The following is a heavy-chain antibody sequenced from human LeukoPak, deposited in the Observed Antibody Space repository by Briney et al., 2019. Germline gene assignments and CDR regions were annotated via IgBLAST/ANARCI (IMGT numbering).Heavy chain of an antibody. D-gene: IGHD3-3*01. CDR3: ARDRGPGIFGVEGGDY. Sequence: GGSLRLSCAASGFTFSSCAMHWVRQAPGKGLEWVAVISYDGSNKYYADSVRGRFTISRDNSKNTLYLQMNSLRAEDTAVYYCARDRGPGIFGVEGGDYWGQGTLVTVSS. V-gene: IGHV3-30-3*01. J-gene: IGHJ4*02. CDR1: GFTFSSCA. CDR2: ISYDGSNK.